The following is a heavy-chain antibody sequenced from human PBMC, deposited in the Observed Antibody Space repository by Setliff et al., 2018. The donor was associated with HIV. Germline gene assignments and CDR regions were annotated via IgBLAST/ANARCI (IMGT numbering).Heavy chain of an antibody. V-gene: IGHV4-34*01. J-gene: IGHJ6*03. CDR2: INHSGTT. D-gene: IGHD1-26*01. CDR1: GGSFSGYY. CDR3: ARRRPPPSGTYSRYYMDV. Sequence: SETLSLTCAVYGGSFSGYYWSWIRQPPGKGLEWIGEINHSGTTNYNPSLKSRVTISVDTSKNQFSLTLSSLSAADTAVYYCARRRPPPSGTYSRYYMDVWGKGTTVTVSS.